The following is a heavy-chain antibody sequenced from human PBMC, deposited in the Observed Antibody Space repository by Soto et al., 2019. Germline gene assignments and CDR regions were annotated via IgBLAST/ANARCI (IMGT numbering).Heavy chain of an antibody. D-gene: IGHD5-18*01. V-gene: IGHV3-74*01. Sequence: GGSLRLSCASSGFTFSSQWLHWVRQAPGKGLVWISRINNDGTSTNYADSVKGRFTVSRDNAKKTMSLQMNSLRAEDTAVYYCASWRGGYTYGLDHWGQGTPVTVSS. CDR3: ASWRGGYTYGLDH. CDR2: INNDGTST. J-gene: IGHJ4*02. CDR1: GFTFSSQW.